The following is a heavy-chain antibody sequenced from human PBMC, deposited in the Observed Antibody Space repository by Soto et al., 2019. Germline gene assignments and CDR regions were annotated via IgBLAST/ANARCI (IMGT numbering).Heavy chain of an antibody. CDR1: GDSISTYF. V-gene: IGHV4-59*01. J-gene: IGHJ4*02. CDR2: FYSSGGT. Sequence: SETLSLTCAVSGDSISTYFSSWFRQPPGKGLEWIGNFYSSGGTNYNPSLKSRVTISLDTSKNEFSLKLTSVTAADTAVFYCASSKRWLSFDYWGRGTLVTVSS. D-gene: IGHD3-22*01. CDR3: ASSKRWLSFDY.